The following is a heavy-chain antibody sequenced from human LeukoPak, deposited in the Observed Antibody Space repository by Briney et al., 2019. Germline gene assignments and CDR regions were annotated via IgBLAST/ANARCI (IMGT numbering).Heavy chain of an antibody. V-gene: IGHV4-38-2*01. D-gene: IGHD2-2*01. Sequence: SETLSLTCAVSGYSISSGYYWGWIRQPPGKGLEWIGSIYHSGSTYYNPSLKSRVTISVDTSKNQFSLKLSSVTAADTAVYYCARHAPTHIVVVPAASPLGYWGQGTLVTVSS. CDR3: ARHAPTHIVVVPAASPLGY. J-gene: IGHJ4*02. CDR1: GYSISSGYY. CDR2: IYHSGST.